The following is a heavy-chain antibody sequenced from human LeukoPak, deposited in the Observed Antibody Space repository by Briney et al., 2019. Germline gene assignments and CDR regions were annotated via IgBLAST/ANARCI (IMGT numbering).Heavy chain of an antibody. Sequence: GASVKVSCKASGYIFTSYYVHWVRQAPGQGLEWMGWMSPNSGDTGYAQKFQGRVSMTRDIFKSTAYMELSSLRSEDTAIYYCASNPPNTGDFYYWGLGTLVTVSS. CDR3: ASNPPNTGDFYY. CDR1: GYIFTSYY. V-gene: IGHV1-8*01. CDR2: MSPNSGDT. J-gene: IGHJ4*02. D-gene: IGHD1-1*01.